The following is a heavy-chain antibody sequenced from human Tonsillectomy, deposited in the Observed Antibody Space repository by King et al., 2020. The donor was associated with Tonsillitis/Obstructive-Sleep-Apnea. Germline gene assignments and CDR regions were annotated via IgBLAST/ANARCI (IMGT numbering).Heavy chain of an antibody. D-gene: IGHD2-2*01. V-gene: IGHV3-30*01. CDR2: ISYDGSNK. Sequence: VQLVESGGGVVQPGRSLRLSCAASGCTFSSYAMHWVRQAPGKGLEWVAVISYDGSNKYYADSVKCRFTISRENSKNTLYWQMNSLRAEDTAVYYCARDEDIVVVPAAMGLGDYWGQGTLVTVSS. CDR3: ARDEDIVVVPAAMGLGDY. J-gene: IGHJ4*02. CDR1: GCTFSSYA.